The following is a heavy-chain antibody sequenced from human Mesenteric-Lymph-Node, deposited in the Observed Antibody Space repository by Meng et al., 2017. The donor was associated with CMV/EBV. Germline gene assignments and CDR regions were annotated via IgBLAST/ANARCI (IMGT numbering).Heavy chain of an antibody. D-gene: IGHD3-10*01. CDR2: INQAGNEK. J-gene: IGHJ4*02. CDR1: GFTFSTYW. CDR3: TRDFYYYFEY. Sequence: GESLKISCAASGFTFSTYWMTWVRQAPGKGPEWVANINQAGNEKYYADSVKGRFTISRDNAKSTLFLQLSSLRAEDTAAYYCTRDFYYYFEYWGQGSVVTVSS. V-gene: IGHV3-7*01.